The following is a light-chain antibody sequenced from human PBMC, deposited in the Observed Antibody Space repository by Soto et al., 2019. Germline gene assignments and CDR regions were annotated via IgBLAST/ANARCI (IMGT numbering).Light chain of an antibody. Sequence: ERVSTQSPDTRSVSTGERATLSCRASQSVSSNLAWYQQKPGQPPRLLIYGASTRATGIPARFSGSGSGTEFTLPISSLQSEDFAVYYCQQYGSSGTVGQGTKVDIK. CDR1: QSVSSN. CDR3: QQYGSSGT. V-gene: IGKV3-15*01. J-gene: IGKJ1*01. CDR2: GAS.